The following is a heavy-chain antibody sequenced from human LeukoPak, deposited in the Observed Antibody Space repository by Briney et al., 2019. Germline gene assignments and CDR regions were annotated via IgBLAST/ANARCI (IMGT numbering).Heavy chain of an antibody. CDR2: IRGSGGST. CDR3: ARDDSSCIFDY. V-gene: IGHV3-23*01. CDR1: GFTFSRYT. J-gene: IGHJ4*02. Sequence: GGSLRLSCAPSGFTFSRYTMSWVRQAPGRGLEWVPAIRGSGGSTYYADSVKGRFTISRDNAKNSLYLQMNSLRAEDTAVYYCARDDSSCIFDYWGQGTLVTVSS. D-gene: IGHD6-6*01.